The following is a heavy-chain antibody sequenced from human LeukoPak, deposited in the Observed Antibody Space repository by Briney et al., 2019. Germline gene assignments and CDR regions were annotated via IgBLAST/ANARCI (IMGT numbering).Heavy chain of an antibody. J-gene: IGHJ5*02. D-gene: IGHD3-10*01. CDR2: IYHSGST. Sequence: SETLSLTCAVSGGSISSGGYSWSWIRQPPGKGLEWIGYIYHSGSTYYNPSLKSRVTISVDRSKNQFSLKLGSVTAADTAVYYCARMVRGLYWFDPWGQGTLVTVSS. CDR1: GGSISSGGYS. CDR3: ARMVRGLYWFDP. V-gene: IGHV4-30-2*01.